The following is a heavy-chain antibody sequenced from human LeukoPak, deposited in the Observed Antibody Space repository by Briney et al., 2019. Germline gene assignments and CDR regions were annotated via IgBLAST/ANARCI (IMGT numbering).Heavy chain of an antibody. CDR3: AKVRGGSYLAFFDY. Sequence: GGSLRLSCAVSGFTFRTYWMSWVRQAPGKGLEWVSTISGSGGTIYYADSVKGRFTISRDNSENTLYLQMNSLGAEDTAVYYCAKVRGGSYLAFFDYWGQGTLVTVSS. CDR2: ISGSGGTI. CDR1: GFTFRTYW. J-gene: IGHJ4*02. D-gene: IGHD1-26*01. V-gene: IGHV3-23*01.